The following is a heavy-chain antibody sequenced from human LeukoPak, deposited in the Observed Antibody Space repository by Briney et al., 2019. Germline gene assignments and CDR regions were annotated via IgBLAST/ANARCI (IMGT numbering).Heavy chain of an antibody. J-gene: IGHJ4*02. CDR1: GYPFTSYG. CDR3: ARDYDYVWGSSPPLYAMFDY. Sequence: ASVKVSCKASGYPFTSYGISWVRQAPGRGLEWMGWISAYNGNTNYAQKLQGRVTMTTDTSTSTAYMELRSLRSDDTAVYYCARDYDYVWGSSPPLYAMFDYWGQGTLVTVSS. D-gene: IGHD3-16*01. V-gene: IGHV1-18*04. CDR2: ISAYNGNT.